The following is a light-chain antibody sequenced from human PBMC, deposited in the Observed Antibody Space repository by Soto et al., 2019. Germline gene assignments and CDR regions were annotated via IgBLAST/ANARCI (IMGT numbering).Light chain of an antibody. CDR3: QHTTEFT. Sequence: DIQMTQSPSTLAASVGDTVTMTCRSSSKWLAWYQKKPGKAPKLLIYDVFNLERGVPPRFSGSTSGAESTLTITGLQPDDLGTYYCQHTTEFTFGQGTKVDIK. J-gene: IGKJ2*01. CDR2: DVF. CDR1: SSSKW. V-gene: IGKV1-5*01.